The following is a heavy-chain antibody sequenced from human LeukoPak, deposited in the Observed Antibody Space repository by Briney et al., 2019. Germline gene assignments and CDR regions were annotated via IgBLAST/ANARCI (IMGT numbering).Heavy chain of an antibody. Sequence: SVKVSCKASGGTFSSYAISWVRQAPGQGLEWMGGIIPIFGTANYAQKFQGRVTITADKSTSTAYMELSSLRSEDTALYYCAKDILAGGYGMDVWGQGTTVTVSS. J-gene: IGHJ6*02. D-gene: IGHD6-19*01. CDR3: AKDILAGGYGMDV. CDR1: GGTFSSYA. V-gene: IGHV1-69*06. CDR2: IIPIFGTA.